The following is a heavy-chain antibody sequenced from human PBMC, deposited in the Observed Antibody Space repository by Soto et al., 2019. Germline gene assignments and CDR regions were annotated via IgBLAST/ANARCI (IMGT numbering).Heavy chain of an antibody. CDR2: INHSGST. D-gene: IGHD3-22*01. V-gene: IGHV4-34*01. Sequence: SETLSLTCAVYGGSFSGYYWSWIRQPPGKGLEWIGEINHSGSTNYNPSLKSRVTISVDTSKNQFSLKLSSVTAADTAVYYCARGRTYYYDSSGYQPYYYYGMDVWGQGTTVTVSS. J-gene: IGHJ6*02. CDR1: GGSFSGYY. CDR3: ARGRTYYYDSSGYQPYYYYGMDV.